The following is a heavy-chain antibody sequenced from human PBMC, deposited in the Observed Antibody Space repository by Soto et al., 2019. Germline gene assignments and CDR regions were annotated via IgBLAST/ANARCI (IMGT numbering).Heavy chain of an antibody. V-gene: IGHV3-9*01. J-gene: IGHJ4*02. CDR2: ISWNSGSI. CDR1: GFSFDAYA. Sequence: EVQLVESGGGLVQPGRSLRLSCAASGFSFDAYAMHWVRQAPGMGLEWVAGISWNSGSIGYADSVKGRFTITRDNAKNSLYLQMNSLRAEVTALYSCEKAGFWSGYYSLVHYCGQGTLVTVSA. D-gene: IGHD3-3*01. CDR3: EKAGFWSGYYSLVHY.